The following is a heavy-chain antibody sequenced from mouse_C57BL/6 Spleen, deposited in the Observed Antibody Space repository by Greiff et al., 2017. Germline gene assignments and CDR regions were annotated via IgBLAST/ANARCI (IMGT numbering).Heavy chain of an antibody. J-gene: IGHJ1*03. V-gene: IGHV5-16*01. CDR3: ARSYYSNSPYFDV. D-gene: IGHD2-5*01. CDR2: INYDGSST. CDR1: GFTFSDYY. Sequence: EVKLVESEGGLVQPGSSMKLSCTASGFTFSDYYMAWVRQVPEKGLEWVANINYDGSSTYYLDSLKSRFIISRDNAKNILYLQMSSLKSEDTATYYCARSYYSNSPYFDVWGTGTTVTVSS.